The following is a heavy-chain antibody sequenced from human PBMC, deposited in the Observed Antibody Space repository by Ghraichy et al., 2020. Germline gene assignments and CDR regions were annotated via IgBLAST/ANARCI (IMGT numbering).Heavy chain of an antibody. J-gene: IGHJ4*02. V-gene: IGHV3-30*04. CDR1: GLTVIHYA. Sequence: GGSLRLSCAASGLTVIHYAMHCLCQALGKELEWVAVISYDGSNKYYADSVKGRFTISRDNSKNTLYLQMNSLRAEDTAVYYCARGGGYCSSTSCYGDYWGQGSLITVSS. CDR3: ARGGGYCSSTSCYGDY. D-gene: IGHD2-2*01. CDR2: ISYDGSNK.